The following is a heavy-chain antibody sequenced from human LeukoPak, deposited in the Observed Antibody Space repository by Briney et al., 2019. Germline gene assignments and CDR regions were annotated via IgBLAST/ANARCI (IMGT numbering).Heavy chain of an antibody. CDR1: GFTFSSYA. J-gene: IGHJ4*02. Sequence: GGSLRLSCAASGFTFSSYAMHWVRQAPGKGLEWVAVISYDGSNKYYADPVKGRFTISRDNSKNTLYLQMNSLRAEDTAVYYCARDPDTAMIYFDYWGQGTLVTVSS. CDR3: ARDPDTAMIYFDY. D-gene: IGHD5-18*01. CDR2: ISYDGSNK. V-gene: IGHV3-30*04.